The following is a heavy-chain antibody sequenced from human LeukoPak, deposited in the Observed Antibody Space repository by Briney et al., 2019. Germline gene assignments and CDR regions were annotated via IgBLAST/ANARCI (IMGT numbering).Heavy chain of an antibody. V-gene: IGHV5-51*01. CDR3: ARPGAYSSSDDAFDI. Sequence: GESLKISCKGSGYSFTSYWIGWVRQMPGKGLEWMGIIYPGDSDTRYSPSFQGQVTISADKSISTAYLQWSSPKASDTAMYYCARPGAYSSSDDAFDIWGQGTMVTVSS. CDR1: GYSFTSYW. CDR2: IYPGDSDT. D-gene: IGHD6-6*01. J-gene: IGHJ3*02.